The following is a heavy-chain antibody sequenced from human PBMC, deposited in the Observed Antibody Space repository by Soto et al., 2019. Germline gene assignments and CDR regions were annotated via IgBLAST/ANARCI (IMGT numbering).Heavy chain of an antibody. CDR1: GLTFKNYD. CDR3: VKGYCGVSCTSHDPPKKFDS. D-gene: IGHD2-21*01. CDR2: LSHEGTQD. J-gene: IGHJ4*02. V-gene: IGHV3-30*18. Sequence: GGSLRLSCVASGLTFKNYDMHWVRQSPGKGLEWLAILSHEGTQDFYAESLKGRFAVSRDNSKNTLYLQLNSLTTEDTAIYYCVKGYCGVSCTSHDPPKKFDSWGQGNLVTVSS.